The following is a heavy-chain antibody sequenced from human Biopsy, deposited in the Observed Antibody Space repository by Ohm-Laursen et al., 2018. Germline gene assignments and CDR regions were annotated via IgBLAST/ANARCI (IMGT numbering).Heavy chain of an antibody. D-gene: IGHD2-8*01. V-gene: IGHV1-2*02. Sequence: ASVKVSCKASSYTFTDYNIHWMRQAPGQGLEWLGYINCKTGDTNYAQKFQGTVTMTRDTSISTAYLALGSLKSADTAIYYCARDPLNGHKHFDYWGQGSLVTVSS. J-gene: IGHJ4*02. CDR2: INCKTGDT. CDR1: SYTFTDYN. CDR3: ARDPLNGHKHFDY.